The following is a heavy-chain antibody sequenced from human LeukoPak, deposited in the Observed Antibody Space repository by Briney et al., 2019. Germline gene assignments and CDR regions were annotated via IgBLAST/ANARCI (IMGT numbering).Heavy chain of an antibody. J-gene: IGHJ5*02. Sequence: SETLSLTCTVSGGSISSYYRSWIRQPPGKGLEWIGYIYYSGSTNYNPSLKSRVTISVDTSKNQFSLKLSSVTAADTAVYYCARTYYDFWSGYTGWFDPWGQGTLVTVSS. CDR2: IYYSGST. D-gene: IGHD3-3*01. V-gene: IGHV4-59*08. CDR1: GGSISSYY. CDR3: ARTYYDFWSGYTGWFDP.